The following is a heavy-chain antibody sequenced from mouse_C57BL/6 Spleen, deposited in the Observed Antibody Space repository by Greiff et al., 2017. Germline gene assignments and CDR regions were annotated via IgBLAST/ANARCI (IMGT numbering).Heavy chain of an antibody. CDR1: GYTFTSYW. V-gene: IGHV1-64*01. Sequence: QVQLQQPGAELVKPGASVKLSCKASGYTFTSYWMLWVKQRPGQGLEWIGMIHPNSGSTNYNEKFKSKATLTVDKSSSSAYMQLSSLTSEDSAVYDCARHYGSSYWYFDVWGTGTTVTVSS. CDR2: IHPNSGST. D-gene: IGHD1-1*01. CDR3: ARHYGSSYWYFDV. J-gene: IGHJ1*03.